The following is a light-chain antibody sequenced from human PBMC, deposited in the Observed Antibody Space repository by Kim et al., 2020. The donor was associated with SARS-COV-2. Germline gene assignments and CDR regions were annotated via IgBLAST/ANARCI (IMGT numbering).Light chain of an antibody. J-gene: IGKJ2*01. CDR1: QSVSSSY. CDR3: QQYGTSPGT. CDR2: GTS. Sequence: EIVLTQSPGALSLSPGERATLSCRASQSVSSSYLAWYQQKPGQAPRLLMFGTSSRATGIPDRFSVSGSGTDFTLTISRLEPEDFAVYYCQQYGTSPGTFGQGTKLEI. V-gene: IGKV3-20*01.